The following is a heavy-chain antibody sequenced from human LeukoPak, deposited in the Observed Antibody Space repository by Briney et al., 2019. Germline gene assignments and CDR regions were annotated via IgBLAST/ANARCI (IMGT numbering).Heavy chain of an antibody. D-gene: IGHD3-22*01. CDR1: GFIFSSYW. Sequence: PGGSLRLSCAASGFIFSSYWMSWVRQAPGKGLEWVANIKQDGSDKSYVDSVKGRFTISRDNAKNSLYLQMNCLRAEDTAVYYCARDSRFTMRDYWGQGTLVTVSS. J-gene: IGHJ4*02. CDR3: ARDSRFTMRDY. V-gene: IGHV3-7*01. CDR2: IKQDGSDK.